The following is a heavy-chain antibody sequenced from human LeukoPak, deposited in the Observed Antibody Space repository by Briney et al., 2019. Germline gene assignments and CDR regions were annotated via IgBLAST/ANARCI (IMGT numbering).Heavy chain of an antibody. J-gene: IGHJ4*02. Sequence: GGTLRLSCAASGFTFSSHGMSWVRQGPGKGLEWVSGISGSGGDTYYADSVKGRFTISRDNSKSTLYLQMNSLRAEDTAVYSCAKDLLGVAAGNYWGQGTLVTVSS. V-gene: IGHV3-23*01. CDR2: ISGSGGDT. CDR1: GFTFSSHG. CDR3: AKDLLGVAAGNY. D-gene: IGHD6-13*01.